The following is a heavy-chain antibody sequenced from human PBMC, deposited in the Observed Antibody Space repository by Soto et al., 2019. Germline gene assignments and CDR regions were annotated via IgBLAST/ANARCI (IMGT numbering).Heavy chain of an antibody. CDR1: GYTFTGYY. CDR2: INPNSGGT. J-gene: IGHJ6*02. CDR3: ARNLRYCSSTSCQNYYYYYGMDV. Sequence: ASEKVSCKASGYTFTGYYMHWVRQAPGQGLEWMGWINPNSGGTNYAQKFQGRVTMTRDTSISTAYMELGRLRYDDTAVYYCARNLRYCSSTSCQNYYYYYGMDVWGQGTTVTVSS. V-gene: IGHV1-2*02. D-gene: IGHD2-2*01.